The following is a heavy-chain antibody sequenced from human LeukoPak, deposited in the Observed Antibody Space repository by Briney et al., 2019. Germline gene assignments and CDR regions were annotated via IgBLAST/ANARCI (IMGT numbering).Heavy chain of an antibody. D-gene: IGHD3-22*01. J-gene: IGHJ6*02. CDR1: GFTFSSYG. Sequence: TGGSLRLSCAASGFTFSSYGMHWVRQAPGKGLEWVAVIWYDGSNKYYADSVKGRFTISRDNSKNTLYLQMNSLRAEDTAVYYCARDSGSRDSSGYYAYYYYGMDVWGQGTTVTVSS. CDR2: IWYDGSNK. V-gene: IGHV3-33*01. CDR3: ARDSGSRDSSGYYAYYYYGMDV.